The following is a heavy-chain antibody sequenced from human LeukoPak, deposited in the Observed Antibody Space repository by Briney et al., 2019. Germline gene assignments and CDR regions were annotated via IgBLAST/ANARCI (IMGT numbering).Heavy chain of an antibody. Sequence: PSQTLSLTGTVSGGSISSGGYYWSWIRQHPGKGLGWIGYIYYSGSTYYNPSLKSRVTISVDTSENQFSLKLSSVTAADTAVYYCARGHGYCSSTSCYASATFDPWGQGTLVTVSS. J-gene: IGHJ5*02. CDR1: GGSISSGGYY. CDR3: ARGHGYCSSTSCYASATFDP. CDR2: IYYSGST. V-gene: IGHV4-31*03. D-gene: IGHD2-2*01.